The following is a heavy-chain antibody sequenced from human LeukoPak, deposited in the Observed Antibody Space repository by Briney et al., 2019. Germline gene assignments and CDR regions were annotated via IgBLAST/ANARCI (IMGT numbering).Heavy chain of an antibody. J-gene: IGHJ4*02. CDR2: IIPIFGTA. CDR3: ARDTGMIVVVPFDY. CDR1: GGTFSSYA. V-gene: IGHV1-69*01. Sequence: ASVKVSCKASGGTFSSYAISWVRQAPGQGLEWMGGIIPIFGTANYAQKFQGRVTITADESTSTAYMELSSLRSEDTAVYYCARDTGMIVVVPFDYWGQGTLVTVSS. D-gene: IGHD3-22*01.